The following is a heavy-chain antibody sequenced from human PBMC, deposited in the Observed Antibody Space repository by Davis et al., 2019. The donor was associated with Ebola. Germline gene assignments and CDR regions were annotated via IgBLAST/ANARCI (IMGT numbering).Heavy chain of an antibody. CDR2: INPSGGST. CDR1: GYTFTSYY. D-gene: IGHD1-26*01. V-gene: IGHV1-46*01. Sequence: SVKVSCKASGYTFTSYYMHWVRQAPGQGLEWMGRINPSGGSTSYAQKFQGRVTMTRDTSTSTVYMELSSLRSEDTAVYYCARSLSGSYGAFDIWGQGTMVTVSS. J-gene: IGHJ3*02. CDR3: ARSLSGSYGAFDI.